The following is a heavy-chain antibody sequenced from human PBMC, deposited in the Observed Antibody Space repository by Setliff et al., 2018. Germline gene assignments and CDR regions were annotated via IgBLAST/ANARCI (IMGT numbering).Heavy chain of an antibody. Sequence: PGGSLRLSCAASGFTFSTYWMSWVRQAPGKGLEWVANIKQDGSEKYYVDSVKGRFSISRDNSKNTLYLQMNSLRAEDTAVYYCARAPVGITCGDYWGQGTLVTVSS. V-gene: IGHV3-7*03. J-gene: IGHJ4*02. CDR1: GFTFSTYW. CDR2: IKQDGSEK. CDR3: ARAPVGITCGDY. D-gene: IGHD3-22*01.